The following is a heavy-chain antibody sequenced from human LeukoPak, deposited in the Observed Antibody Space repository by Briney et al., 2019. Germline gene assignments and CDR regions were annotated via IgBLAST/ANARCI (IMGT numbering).Heavy chain of an antibody. Sequence: PSETLSLTCAVYGGSFSGYYWSWIRQPPGEGLEWIGEINHSGSTNYNPSLKSRVTISVDTSKNQFSLKLSSVTAADTAVHYCARGLRRRRLDYWGQGTLVTVSS. CDR3: ARGLRRRRLDY. V-gene: IGHV4-34*01. CDR2: INHSGST. J-gene: IGHJ4*02. D-gene: IGHD3-3*01. CDR1: GGSFSGYY.